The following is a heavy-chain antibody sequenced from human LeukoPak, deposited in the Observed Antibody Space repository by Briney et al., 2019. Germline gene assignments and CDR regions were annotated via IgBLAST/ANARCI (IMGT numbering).Heavy chain of an antibody. CDR3: AKVRSPGYSYGYDAFDI. D-gene: IGHD5-18*01. Sequence: PGRSLRLSCAASGFTFSSYGMHWVRQAPGKGLEWVAVISYDGSNKYYADSVKGRFTISRDNSKNTLYLQMNSLRAEDTAVYYCAKVRSPGYSYGYDAFDIWGQGTMVTVSS. CDR1: GFTFSSYG. J-gene: IGHJ3*02. V-gene: IGHV3-30*18. CDR2: ISYDGSNK.